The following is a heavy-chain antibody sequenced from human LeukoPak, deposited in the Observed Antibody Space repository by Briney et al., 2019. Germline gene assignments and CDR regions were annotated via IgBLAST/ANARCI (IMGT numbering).Heavy chain of an antibody. CDR3: ARETGHGYNWMGY. J-gene: IGHJ4*02. D-gene: IGHD5-24*01. CDR2: IIPIFDTA. CDR1: GGTFSSYA. V-gene: IGHV1-69*13. Sequence: ASVKVSCKASGGTFSSYAISWVRQAPGQGLEWMGGIIPIFDTANSAQTFQGRVTITADESTSTAYMELRSLRSEDTAVYYCARETGHGYNWMGYWGQGTLVTVSS.